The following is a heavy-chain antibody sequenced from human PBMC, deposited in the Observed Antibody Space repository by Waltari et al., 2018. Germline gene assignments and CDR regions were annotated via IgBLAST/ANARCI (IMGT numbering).Heavy chain of an antibody. Sequence: QVQLQQWGAGQLQPSETLSLTCAVYGGSFSGYYWGWIRQPPGKGLEWIGEINHNGNRKHNPALRSRVTMLIDTSRSQFSLTVNSVTAADTAVYYCVRLEDCSGPGGNCYSGDSFALDVWGQGTTVTVSS. J-gene: IGHJ6*02. D-gene: IGHD2-15*01. CDR1: GGSFSGYY. V-gene: IGHV4-34*02. CDR2: INHNGNR. CDR3: VRLEDCSGPGGNCYSGDSFALDV.